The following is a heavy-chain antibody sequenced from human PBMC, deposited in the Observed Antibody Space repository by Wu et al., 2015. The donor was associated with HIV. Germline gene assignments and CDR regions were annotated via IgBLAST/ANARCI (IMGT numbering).Heavy chain of an antibody. CDR3: AKEPVELERQSAHYYMDV. V-gene: IGHV1-18*01. Sequence: QVQLVQSGAEVKKPGSSVKVSCKASGYTFTSYGISWVRQAPGQGLEWMGWISAYNGNTNYAQKLQGRVTMTTDTSTSTAYMELRSLRSDDTAVYYCAKEPVELERQSAHYYMDVWAKGTTVTVSS. CDR2: ISAYNGNT. J-gene: IGHJ6*03. D-gene: IGHD1-1*01. CDR1: GYTFTSYG.